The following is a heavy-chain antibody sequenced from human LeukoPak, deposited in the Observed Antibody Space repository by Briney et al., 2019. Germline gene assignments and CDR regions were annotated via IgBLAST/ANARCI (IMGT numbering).Heavy chain of an antibody. CDR3: ASGRLAATGGFDY. CDR2: MNPNSGNT. CDR1: GYAFTSYD. D-gene: IGHD2-15*01. V-gene: IGHV1-8*01. J-gene: IGHJ4*02. Sequence: ASVKVSCKASGYAFTSYDINWVRQATGQGLEWMGWMNPNSGNTGYAQKFQGRVTMTRNTSISTAYMELSSLRSEDTAVYYCASGRLAATGGFDYWGQGTLVTVSS.